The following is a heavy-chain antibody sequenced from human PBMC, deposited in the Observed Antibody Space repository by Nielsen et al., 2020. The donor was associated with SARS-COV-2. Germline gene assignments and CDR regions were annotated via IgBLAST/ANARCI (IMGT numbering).Heavy chain of an antibody. D-gene: IGHD1-26*01. CDR3: KHYYDMDL. Sequence: GESLKISCAASGFTFGDAIIHWVRQASGKGLEWVGRIRSKTNNYETSYAASVKGRFIISRDESKNMAYLQMNSLKTDDTAVYYCKHYYDMDLWGQGTLVTVSS. V-gene: IGHV3-73*01. CDR1: GFTFGDAI. J-gene: IGHJ5*02. CDR2: IRSKTNNYET.